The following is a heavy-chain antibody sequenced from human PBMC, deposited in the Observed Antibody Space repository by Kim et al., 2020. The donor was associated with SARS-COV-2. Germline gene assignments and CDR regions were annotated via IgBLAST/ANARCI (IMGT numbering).Heavy chain of an antibody. V-gene: IGHV3-30-3*01. CDR2: ISYDGSNK. D-gene: IGHD3-3*01. J-gene: IGHJ5*02. Sequence: GGSLRLSCAASGFTFSSYAMHWVRQAPGKGLEWVAVISYDGSNKYYADSVKGRFTISRDNSKNTLYLQMNSLRAEDTAVYYCAREGITIFGARSGFDPWGQGTLVTVSS. CDR3: AREGITIFGARSGFDP. CDR1: GFTFSSYA.